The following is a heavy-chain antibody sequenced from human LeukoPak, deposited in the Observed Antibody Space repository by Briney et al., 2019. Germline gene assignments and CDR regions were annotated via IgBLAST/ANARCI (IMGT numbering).Heavy chain of an antibody. CDR3: ARQRHDYGGNARAFDI. V-gene: IGHV4-39*01. Sequence: KTSETLSLTCTVSGGSISSSSYYWGWIRQPPGKGLEWIGSIYYSGSTYYNPSLKCRVTISVDTSKNQFSLKLSSVTAADTAVYYCARQRHDYGGNARAFDIWGQGTMVTVSS. D-gene: IGHD4-23*01. J-gene: IGHJ3*02. CDR2: IYYSGST. CDR1: GGSISSSSYY.